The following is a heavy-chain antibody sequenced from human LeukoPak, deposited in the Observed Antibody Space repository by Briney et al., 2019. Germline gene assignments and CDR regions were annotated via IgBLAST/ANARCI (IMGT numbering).Heavy chain of an antibody. CDR1: GGSISSYY. CDR3: AKDPRQQVVLLWFGELGYMDV. D-gene: IGHD3-10*01. CDR2: IYYSGST. J-gene: IGHJ6*03. Sequence: SETLSLTCTVFGGSISSYYWSWIRQPPGKGLEWIGYIYYSGSTNYNPSLKSRVTISVDTSKKQFSLKLTSVTVADTAVYYCAKDPRQQVVLLWFGELGYMDVWGKGTTVTISS. V-gene: IGHV4-59*01.